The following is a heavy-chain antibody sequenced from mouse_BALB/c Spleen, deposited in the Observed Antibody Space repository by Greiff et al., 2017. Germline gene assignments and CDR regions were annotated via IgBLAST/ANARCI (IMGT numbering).Heavy chain of an antibody. Sequence: EVQRVESGGGLVQPGGSLRLSCATSGFTFTDYYMSWVRQPPGKALEWLGFIRNKANGYTTEYSASVKGRFTISRDNSQSILYLQMNTLRAEDSATYYCERVLRGDAMDYWGQGTSVTVSA. CDR3: ERVLRGDAMDY. D-gene: IGHD1-1*01. J-gene: IGHJ4*01. CDR2: IRNKANGYTT. CDR1: GFTFTDYY. V-gene: IGHV7-3*02.